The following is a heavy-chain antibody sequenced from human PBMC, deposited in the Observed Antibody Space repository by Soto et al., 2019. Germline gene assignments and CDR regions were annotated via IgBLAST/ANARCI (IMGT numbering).Heavy chain of an antibody. CDR3: ARRGTYGGFDY. CDR1: GGSISSSSFY. J-gene: IGHJ4*02. Sequence: QLQLQESGPGLVKPSETLSLTCTVSGGSISSSSFYWGWIRQPPGKGLECIGSIYYSGSTYYNPSLKSRVTISVDTSKNQFSLKLSSVTAADTAVYYCARRGTYGGFDYWGQGTLVTVSS. D-gene: IGHD4-17*01. V-gene: IGHV4-39*01. CDR2: IYYSGST.